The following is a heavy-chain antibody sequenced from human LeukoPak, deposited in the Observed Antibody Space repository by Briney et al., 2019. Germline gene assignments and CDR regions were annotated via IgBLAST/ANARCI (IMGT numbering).Heavy chain of an antibody. D-gene: IGHD4-23*01. V-gene: IGHV4-59*01. CDR1: GGSISSYY. CDR2: IYYSGST. Sequence: PSETPSLTCTVSGGSISSYYWSWIRQPPGKGLEWIGYIYYSGSTNYNPSLKSRVTISVDTSKNQFSLKLSSVTAADTAVYYCARDATVADDAFDIWGQGTMVTVSS. CDR3: ARDATVADDAFDI. J-gene: IGHJ3*02.